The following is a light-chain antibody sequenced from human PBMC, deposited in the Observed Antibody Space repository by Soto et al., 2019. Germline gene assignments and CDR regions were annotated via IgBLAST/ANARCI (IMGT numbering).Light chain of an antibody. Sequence: EIVFTQSPSTLSLSPGERATLSCRASQSVSSNLAWYQQKPGQAPRLLIYGASTRATGIPARFSGSGSGTDFTLTISSLEPEDFAVYYCQQRRNWPTFGGGTKVDIK. CDR3: QQRRNWPT. J-gene: IGKJ4*01. V-gene: IGKV3-11*01. CDR1: QSVSSN. CDR2: GAS.